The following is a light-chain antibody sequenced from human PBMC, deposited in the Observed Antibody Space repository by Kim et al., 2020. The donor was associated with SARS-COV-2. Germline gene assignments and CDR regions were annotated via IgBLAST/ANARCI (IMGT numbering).Light chain of an antibody. CDR2: STS. V-gene: IGKV1-NL1*01. CDR1: QGIRNS. Sequence: DIQMTQSPSSLSASVGDRVTITCRASQGIRNSLAWYHQKPGKAPILLVYSTSKLETGVPSRFSGSGFGTDYTLSISALQPEDFGTYYCQQYDTMPRTFGQWTKLEI. CDR3: QQYDTMPRT. J-gene: IGKJ2*01.